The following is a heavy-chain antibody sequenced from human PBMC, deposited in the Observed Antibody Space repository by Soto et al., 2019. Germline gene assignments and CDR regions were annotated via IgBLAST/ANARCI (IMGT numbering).Heavy chain of an antibody. Sequence: QVQLQESGPGLVKPSQTLSLTCTVSGGSISSGGYYWSWIRQHPGKGLERIGYIYYSGSTYYNPSLKSRVTISVDTSKNQFSLKLSSVTAADTAVYYCARRCSSTSCLLHYYYGMDVWGQGTTVTVSS. CDR3: ARRCSSTSCLLHYYYGMDV. CDR1: GGSISSGGYY. J-gene: IGHJ6*02. CDR2: IYYSGST. D-gene: IGHD2-2*01. V-gene: IGHV4-31*03.